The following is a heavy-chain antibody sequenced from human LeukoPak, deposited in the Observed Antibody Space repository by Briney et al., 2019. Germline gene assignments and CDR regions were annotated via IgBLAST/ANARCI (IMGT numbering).Heavy chain of an antibody. CDR1: GGSMNTYY. CDR2: VHSSVGT. D-gene: IGHD5-18*01. J-gene: IGHJ4*02. Sequence: SETLSLTCTVSGGSMNTYYWTWIRQTAGGGLEWIGQVHSSVGTTYNPSLRSRVSLSLDTSKNHFSLRLASVTAADTAVYFCARERDHGYSYGHVLDFWGQGVPVTVSS. CDR3: ARERDHGYSYGHVLDF. V-gene: IGHV4-4*07.